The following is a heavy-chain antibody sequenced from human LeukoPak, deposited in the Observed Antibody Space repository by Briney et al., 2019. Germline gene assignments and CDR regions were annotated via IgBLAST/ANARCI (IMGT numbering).Heavy chain of an antibody. J-gene: IGHJ6*02. Sequence: GGSLRLSCAASGFSYSSFGMNWVRQAPGKGLEWVSVIGGGGRPTYYADSVKGRFTISRDNSKNTLYLQMNSLRAEDTAVYYCAKDQPYYDSLTGLQYYYYGMDVWGQGTTVTVSS. D-gene: IGHD3-9*01. CDR2: IGGGGRPT. CDR3: AKDQPYYDSLTGLQYYYYGMDV. V-gene: IGHV3-23*01. CDR1: GFSYSSFG.